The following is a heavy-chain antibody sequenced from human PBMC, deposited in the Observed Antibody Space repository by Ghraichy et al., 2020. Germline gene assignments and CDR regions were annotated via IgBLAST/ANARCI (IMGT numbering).Heavy chain of an antibody. CDR3: ATGAGEWLIPLDY. J-gene: IGHJ4*02. CDR2: FDPDYGKT. D-gene: IGHD6-19*01. Sequence: ASVKVSCKVSGYTLSEVSMHWVRQAPGAGLEWMGGFDPDYGKTIYAQKLQGRVTMTEDRSTDIVYMELSSLRSEDTAVYFCATGAGEWLIPLDYWGQGTLVTVSS. V-gene: IGHV1-24*01. CDR1: GYTLSEVS.